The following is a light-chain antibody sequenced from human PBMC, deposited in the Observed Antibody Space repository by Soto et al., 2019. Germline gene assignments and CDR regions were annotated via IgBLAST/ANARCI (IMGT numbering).Light chain of an antibody. CDR1: SSDVGSYHL. CDR2: EGS. CDR3: CSYAGSSTLV. J-gene: IGLJ2*01. V-gene: IGLV2-23*01. Sequence: QSALTQPASVSGSPGQSITISCTGTSSDVGSYHLVSWYQQHPGRAPKLMIYEGSKRPSGVSNRFSGSKSGNTASLTISGLPAEDEADYYCCSYAGSSTLVFGGGTKLTVL.